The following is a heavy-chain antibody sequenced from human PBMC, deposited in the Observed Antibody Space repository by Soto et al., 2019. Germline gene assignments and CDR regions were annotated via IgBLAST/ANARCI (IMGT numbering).Heavy chain of an antibody. CDR3: ARAVAGASSY. V-gene: IGHV3-7*01. CDR2: INQDGSVK. CDR1: GFSLSDYW. J-gene: IGHJ4*02. D-gene: IGHD2-2*01. Sequence: GGSLRLSXAASGFSLSDYWMSWVRQAPGKGLEWVANINQDGSVKYYVDSVKGRFTISRDNAKNSLYLQMNSLTAEDTAVYYCARAVAGASSYWGQGTVVTVSS.